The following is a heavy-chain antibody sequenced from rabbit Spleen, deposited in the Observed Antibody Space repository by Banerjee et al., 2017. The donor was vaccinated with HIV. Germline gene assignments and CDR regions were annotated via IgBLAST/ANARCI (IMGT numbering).Heavy chain of an antibody. D-gene: IGHD7-1*01. V-gene: IGHV1S40*01. CDR2: IGAGSGTT. Sequence: QQLVESGGGLVKPGASLTLTCKASGFSFSSGYYMSWVRQAPGKGLEWIGCIGAGSGTTYYASWVNGRFTISKTSSTTVTLQMTSLTAADTATYFCARNPGRASSFWGQGTLVTVS. CDR1: GFSFSSGYY. J-gene: IGHJ3*01. CDR3: ARNPGRASSF.